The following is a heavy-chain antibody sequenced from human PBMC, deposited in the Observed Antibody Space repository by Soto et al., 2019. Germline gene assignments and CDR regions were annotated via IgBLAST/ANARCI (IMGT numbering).Heavy chain of an antibody. CDR2: IKSKGNGGTA. Sequence: GGSLILACAASGFTINNAWMRWVRQSPGKGGEWVGRIKSKGNGGTADYAAPVKGIFTSSRDDLKNMLYMQMNSLKNEDTAVYYCITTYSGTPARPYLDLWGQGTPVTVSS. J-gene: IGHJ4*02. V-gene: IGHV3-15*01. CDR1: GFTINNAW. CDR3: ITTYSGTPARPYLDL. D-gene: IGHD1-26*01.